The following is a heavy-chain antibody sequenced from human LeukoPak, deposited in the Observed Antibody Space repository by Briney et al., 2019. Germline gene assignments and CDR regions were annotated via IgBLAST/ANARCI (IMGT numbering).Heavy chain of an antibody. D-gene: IGHD6-13*01. CDR2: ISDSGGST. CDR1: GFTFSNYD. Sequence: GGSLRLSCAASGFTFSNYDMGWVRQAPGKGLEWVSSISDSGGSTYYADSVKGRFTISRDNSKNTLYLQMTNLRAADTAVYYCAKVRSRIAAAGTSVYYFDYWGQGTLVTVSS. J-gene: IGHJ4*02. CDR3: AKVRSRIAAAGTSVYYFDY. V-gene: IGHV3-23*01.